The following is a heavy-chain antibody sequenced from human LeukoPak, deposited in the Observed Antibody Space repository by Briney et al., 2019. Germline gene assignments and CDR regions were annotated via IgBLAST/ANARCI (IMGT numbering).Heavy chain of an antibody. D-gene: IGHD3-9*01. J-gene: IGHJ4*02. CDR1: GFTFSSYD. V-gene: IGHV3-48*03. Sequence: PGGSLRLSCAASGFTFSSYDMNWVRQAPGKGLEWVSYISSSGSTIYYADSVKGRFTISRDNAKNSLYLQMNSLRAEDTAVYYCARDQRAGYDYWGQGTLVTVSS. CDR2: ISSSGSTI. CDR3: ARDQRAGYDY.